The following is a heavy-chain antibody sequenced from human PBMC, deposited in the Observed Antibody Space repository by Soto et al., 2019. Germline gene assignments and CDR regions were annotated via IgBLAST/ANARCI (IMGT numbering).Heavy chain of an antibody. V-gene: IGHV3-23*01. J-gene: IGHJ5*02. Sequence: EVQLLESGGGLVQPGGSLRLSCAASGFTFSSYAMSWVRQAPGKGLEWVSVISGSGGSTYYADSVKGRFTISRDNSKNTPYLQMSSLRAEDTAVYYCAKDQLAVAGLNWFDPWGQGTLVTVSS. CDR2: ISGSGGST. CDR3: AKDQLAVAGLNWFDP. D-gene: IGHD6-19*01. CDR1: GFTFSSYA.